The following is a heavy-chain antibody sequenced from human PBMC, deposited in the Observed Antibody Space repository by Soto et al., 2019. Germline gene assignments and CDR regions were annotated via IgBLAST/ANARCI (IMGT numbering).Heavy chain of an antibody. CDR1: GFTFSSYA. V-gene: IGHV3-23*01. Sequence: GGSLRLSCAASGFTFSSYAMRWVRQAPGEGLEWISTITGTGGSTYYADSVKGRFTISRDNSKNTLYLQMNSLRADDTAVYYCARESSGSYPWPLDYWGQGSLVTVSS. CDR3: ARESSGSYPWPLDY. CDR2: ITGTGGST. D-gene: IGHD1-26*01. J-gene: IGHJ4*02.